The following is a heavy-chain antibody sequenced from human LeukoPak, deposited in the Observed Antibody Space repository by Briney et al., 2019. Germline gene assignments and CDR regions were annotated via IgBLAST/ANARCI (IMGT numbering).Heavy chain of an antibody. D-gene: IGHD4-17*01. CDR2: ISAYNGNT. Sequence: ASVKVSCKASGYTFTGYYMHWVRQAPGQGLEWMGWISAYNGNTNYAQKLQGRVTMTTDTSTSTAYMELRSLRSDDTAVYYCARGTTVTTLDVWGKGTTVTISS. V-gene: IGHV1-18*04. CDR1: GYTFTGYY. CDR3: ARGTTVTTLDV. J-gene: IGHJ6*04.